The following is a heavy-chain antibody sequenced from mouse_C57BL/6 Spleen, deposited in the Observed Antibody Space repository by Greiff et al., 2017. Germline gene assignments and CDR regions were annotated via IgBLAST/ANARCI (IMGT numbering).Heavy chain of an antibody. Sequence: QVQLQQPGAELVMPGASVKLSCKASGYTFTSYWMHWVKQRPGQGLEWIGEIDPSDSYTNYNQKFKGKSTLTVDKSSSTAYMQLSSLTSEDSAVYYWARRGYDGNPHYYAMDYWGQGTSVTVSS. D-gene: IGHD2-3*01. V-gene: IGHV1-69*01. CDR2: IDPSDSYT. J-gene: IGHJ4*01. CDR3: ARRGYDGNPHYYAMDY. CDR1: GYTFTSYW.